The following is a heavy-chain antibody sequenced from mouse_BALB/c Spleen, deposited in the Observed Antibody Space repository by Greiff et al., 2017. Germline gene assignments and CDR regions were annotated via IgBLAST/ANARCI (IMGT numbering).Heavy chain of an antibody. Sequence: EVKLVESGGGLVKPGGSLKLSCAASGFTFSSYAMSWVRQTPEKRLEWVASISSGGSTYYPDSVKGRFTISRDNARNILYLQMSSLRSEDTAMYYCAREGYGNYENYWGQGTTLTVSS. CDR1: GFTFSSYA. D-gene: IGHD2-10*02. CDR3: AREGYGNYENY. CDR2: ISSGGST. V-gene: IGHV5-6-5*01. J-gene: IGHJ2*01.